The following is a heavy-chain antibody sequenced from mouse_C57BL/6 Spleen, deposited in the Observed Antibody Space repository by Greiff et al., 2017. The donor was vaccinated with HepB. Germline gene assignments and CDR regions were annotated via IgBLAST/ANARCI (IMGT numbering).Heavy chain of an antibody. D-gene: IGHD4-1*01. CDR3: TETGGAFDY. J-gene: IGHJ2*01. CDR2: IRLKSDNYAT. Sequence: EVKVEESGGGLVQPGGSMKLSCVASGFTFSNYWMNWVRQSPEKGLEWVAQIRLKSDNYATHYAESVKGRFTISRDDSKSSVYLQMHNLRAEDTGIYYCTETGGAFDYWGQGTTLTVSS. CDR1: GFTFSNYW. V-gene: IGHV6-3*01.